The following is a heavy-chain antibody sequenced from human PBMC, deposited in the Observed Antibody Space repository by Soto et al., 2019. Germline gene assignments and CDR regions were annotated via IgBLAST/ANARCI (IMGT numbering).Heavy chain of an antibody. CDR1: GGTFSSYT. D-gene: IGHD6-19*01. CDR2: IIPILGIA. CDR3: ARIGYSSGWVAR. Sequence: QVQLVQSGAEVKKPGSSVKVSCKASGGTFSSYTISWVRQAPGQGLEWMGRIIPILGIANYAQKFQGRVTITADKSTSTAYMEVSSLRSEDTAVYYCARIGYSSGWVARWGQGTLVTVSS. J-gene: IGHJ4*02. V-gene: IGHV1-69*02.